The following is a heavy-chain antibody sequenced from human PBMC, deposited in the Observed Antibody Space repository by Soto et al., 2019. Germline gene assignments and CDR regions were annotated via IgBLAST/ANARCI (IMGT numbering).Heavy chain of an antibody. CDR1: GGSISSSYGYY. J-gene: IGHJ2*01. V-gene: IGHV4-39*01. CDR3: ARHVSLGTLSHWYFDL. Sequence: QLRLQESGPGLVKPSETLSLTCAVSGGSISSSYGYYWGWIRQPPGKGLEWIASIYFTGSIYYNPSLQSRVTISVDTSKNQLSLNLISVTAADTAVYYCARHVSLGTLSHWYFDLWGRGTLVTVSS. CDR2: IYFTGSI. D-gene: IGHD6-13*01.